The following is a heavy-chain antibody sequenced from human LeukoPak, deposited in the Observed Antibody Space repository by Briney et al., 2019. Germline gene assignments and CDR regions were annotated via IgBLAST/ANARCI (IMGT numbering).Heavy chain of an antibody. J-gene: IGHJ6*02. CDR3: ARCGTPNNYYGYGVDV. D-gene: IGHD1-26*01. CDR1: GFTFSSYS. V-gene: IGHV3-21*04. CDR2: ISSTSIYK. Sequence: GGSLRLSCAASGFTFSSYSMNWVRQAPGKGLEWVSSISSTSIYKYYADSVKGRFTISRDNAKNSLYLQMISLRAEDTAVYYCARCGTPNNYYGYGVDVWGQGTTVIVSS.